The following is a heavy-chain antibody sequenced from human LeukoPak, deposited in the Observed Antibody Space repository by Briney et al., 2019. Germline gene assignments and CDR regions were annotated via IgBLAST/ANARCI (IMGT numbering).Heavy chain of an antibody. Sequence: ASVKVSCKASGGTFSSYAISWVRQAPGQGLEWMGGIIPIFGTANYAQKFQGRVTITADESTSTAYMELSSLRSEDTAVYYCARDGYSSSWYDRAFDIWGQGTMVTVSS. CDR3: ARDGYSSSWYDRAFDI. CDR1: GGTFSSYA. J-gene: IGHJ3*02. V-gene: IGHV1-69*01. CDR2: IIPIFGTA. D-gene: IGHD6-13*01.